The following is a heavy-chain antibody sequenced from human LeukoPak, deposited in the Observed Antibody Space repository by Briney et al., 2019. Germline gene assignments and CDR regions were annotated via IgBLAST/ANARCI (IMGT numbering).Heavy chain of an antibody. V-gene: IGHV3-33*06. D-gene: IGHD1-26*01. CDR1: GFTFSSYG. CDR3: AKDVYSGSYHFDY. CDR2: IWYDGSNK. Sequence: QSGGSLRLSCAASGFTFSSYGMHWVRQAPGKGLEWVAVIWYDGSNKYYADSVKGRFTISRDNYKNTLYLQMNSLRAEDTAVYYCAKDVYSGSYHFDYWGQGTLVTVSS. J-gene: IGHJ4*02.